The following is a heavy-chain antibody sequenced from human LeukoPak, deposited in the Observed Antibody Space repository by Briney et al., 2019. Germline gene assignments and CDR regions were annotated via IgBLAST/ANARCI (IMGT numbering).Heavy chain of an antibody. CDR1: GGSISSGGYY. V-gene: IGHV4-31*03. CDR2: IYYSGST. CDR3: ARSSAVWFGELSPLGYYYGMDV. D-gene: IGHD3-10*01. Sequence: PSQTPSLTCTVSGGSISSGGYYWSWIRQHPGKGLEWIGYIYYSGSTYYNPSLKSRVTISVDTSKNQFSLKLSSVTAADTAVYYCARSSAVWFGELSPLGYYYGMDVWGQGTTVTVSS. J-gene: IGHJ6*02.